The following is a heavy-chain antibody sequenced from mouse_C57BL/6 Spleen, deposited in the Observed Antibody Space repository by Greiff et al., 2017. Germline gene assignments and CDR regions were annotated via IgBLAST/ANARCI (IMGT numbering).Heavy chain of an antibody. CDR3: ATPYGSSSGGLYFDY. Sequence: QVQLQQSGPELVKPGASVKISCKASGYSFTSYYIHWVKQRPGQGLEWIGWIYPGSGNTKYNEKFKGKATLTADTSSSTAYMQLSSLTSEDSAVYYCATPYGSSSGGLYFDYWGQGTTLTVSS. CDR1: GYSFTSYY. CDR2: IYPGSGNT. J-gene: IGHJ2*01. D-gene: IGHD1-1*01. V-gene: IGHV1-66*01.